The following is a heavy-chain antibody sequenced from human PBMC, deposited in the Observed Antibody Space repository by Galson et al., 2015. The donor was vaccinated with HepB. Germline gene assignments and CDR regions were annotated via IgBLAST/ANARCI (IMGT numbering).Heavy chain of an antibody. CDR2: ISAYNGNT. CDR3: ARILSEVVRGVITKYYFDY. Sequence: SVKVSCKASGYTFTSYGISWVRQAPGQGLEWMGWISAYNGNTNYAQKLQGRVTMTTDTSTSTAYMELRSLRSDDTAVYYCARILSEVVRGVITKYYFDYWGQGTLVTVSS. J-gene: IGHJ4*02. CDR1: GYTFTSYG. D-gene: IGHD3-10*01. V-gene: IGHV1-18*01.